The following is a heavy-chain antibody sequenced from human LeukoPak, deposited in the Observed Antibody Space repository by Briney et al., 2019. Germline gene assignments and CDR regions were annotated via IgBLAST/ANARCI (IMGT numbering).Heavy chain of an antibody. J-gene: IGHJ4*02. V-gene: IGHV3-23*01. D-gene: IGHD2-2*01. CDR1: GFTFSSYA. Sequence: RPGGSLRLSCAASGFTFSSYAMNWVRQAPGKGLEWVSGTGSTGVSTFYADSVKGRFTVSRDNSKNTLSLQMNSLRAEDTAVYYCAKDPGVVPAHYFDDWGQGTLVTVSS. CDR3: AKDPGVVPAHYFDD. CDR2: TGSTGVST.